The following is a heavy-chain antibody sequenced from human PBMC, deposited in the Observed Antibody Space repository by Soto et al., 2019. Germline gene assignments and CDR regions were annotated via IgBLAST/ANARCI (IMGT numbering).Heavy chain of an antibody. V-gene: IGHV6-1*01. Sequence: PSQTLSLTCAISGDSVSSNSAAWNWIRQSPSRGLEWLGRTYYRSKWYNDYAVSVKSRITINPDTSKNQFSQQLNSVTPEDTAVYYCARDTIAAKNYYYGMDFWGQGTTVTVSS. CDR3: ARDTIAAKNYYYGMDF. J-gene: IGHJ6*02. CDR2: TYYRSKWYN. D-gene: IGHD6-13*01. CDR1: GDSVSSNSAA.